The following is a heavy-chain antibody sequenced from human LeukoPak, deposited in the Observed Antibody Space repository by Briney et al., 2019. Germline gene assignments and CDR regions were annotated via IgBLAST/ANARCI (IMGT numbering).Heavy chain of an antibody. CDR1: GFTFSSYG. Sequence: GGSLRLSCAASGFTFSSYGMHWVRQAPGKGLEWVAVISYDGSNKYYADSVKGRFTISRDNSKNTLYLQMNSLRAEDTAVYYCANQSWGSYYFDYWGQGTLVTVSS. D-gene: IGHD3-16*01. V-gene: IGHV3-30*18. CDR2: ISYDGSNK. CDR3: ANQSWGSYYFDY. J-gene: IGHJ4*02.